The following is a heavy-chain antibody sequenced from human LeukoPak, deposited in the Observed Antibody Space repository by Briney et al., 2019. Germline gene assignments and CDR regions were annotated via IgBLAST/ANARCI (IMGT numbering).Heavy chain of an antibody. CDR2: INPNSGGT. V-gene: IGHV1-2*02. Sequence: ASMKVSCKASGYTFTGYYIHWVRQAPEQGLEWMGWINPNSGGTNYAQKFQGRVTMTRDTSISTAYMELSRLRSDDTALYYCARGSGLFGEYDFDFWGQGTLVTVSS. CDR1: GYTFTGYY. CDR3: ARGSGLFGEYDFDF. J-gene: IGHJ4*02. D-gene: IGHD3-10*02.